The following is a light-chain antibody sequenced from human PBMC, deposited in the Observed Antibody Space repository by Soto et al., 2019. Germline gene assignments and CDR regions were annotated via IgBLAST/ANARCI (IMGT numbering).Light chain of an antibody. CDR3: QQYNNWPRAT. V-gene: IGKV3-15*01. CDR2: RAS. J-gene: IGKJ4*01. Sequence: EIVMTQSPATLSVSPGERATLSCRASQSISSNIAWYQHKLGQAPRLFIFRASSRATGIPARFSGSGSGTEFNMTISSLQSEDFAVYYCQQYNNWPRATFGGGTKVEIK. CDR1: QSISSN.